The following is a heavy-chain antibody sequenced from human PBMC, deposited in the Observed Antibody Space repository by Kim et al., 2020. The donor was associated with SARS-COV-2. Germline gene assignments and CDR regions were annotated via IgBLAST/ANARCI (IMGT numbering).Heavy chain of an antibody. J-gene: IGHJ4*02. D-gene: IGHD4-17*01. CDR3: ARDDYGDYVDPVFDY. CDR1: GGSISSSSYY. Sequence: SETLSLTCTVSGGSISSSSYYWGWIRQPPGKGLEWIGSIYYSGSTYYNPSLKSRVTISVDTSKNQFSLKLSSVTAADTAVYYCARDDYGDYVDPVFDYWGQGTLVTVSS. CDR2: IYYSGST. V-gene: IGHV4-39*07.